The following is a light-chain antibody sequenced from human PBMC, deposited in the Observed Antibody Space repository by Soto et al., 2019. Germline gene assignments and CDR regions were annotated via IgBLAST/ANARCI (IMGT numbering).Light chain of an antibody. CDR2: EVT. J-gene: IGLJ2*01. CDR3: NSYTGTFTWV. V-gene: IGLV2-14*01. Sequence: QSALTQPASVSGSPGQSITISCTGTSSDVGGHNFVSWFQHHPGKAPKLMIYEVTNRPSGVSDRVSGSKSGNTASLTNSGLQAEDEADYYCNSYTGTFTWVFGGGTKLTVL. CDR1: SSDVGGHNF.